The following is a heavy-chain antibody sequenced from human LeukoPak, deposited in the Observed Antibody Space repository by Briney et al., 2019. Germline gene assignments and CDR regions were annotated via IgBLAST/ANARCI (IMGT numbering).Heavy chain of an antibody. J-gene: IGHJ4*02. CDR2: ISNSATTI. D-gene: IGHD2-21*01. CDR3: ARPYSHFGLFDY. CDR1: GFTFSNYE. Sequence: PGGSLRLSCVASGFTFSNYEMNGVRQAPGKGLEWVSSISNSATTIYYADSVKGRFTISRDNAKNSLYLQMNSLRAEDTAVYYCARPYSHFGLFDYWGQGSLVTVSS. V-gene: IGHV3-48*03.